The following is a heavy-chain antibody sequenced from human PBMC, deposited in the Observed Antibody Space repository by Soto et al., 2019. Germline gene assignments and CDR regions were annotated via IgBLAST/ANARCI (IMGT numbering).Heavy chain of an antibody. J-gene: IGHJ5*02. Sequence: ASVKVSCKASVYTFTSYGISCVRQAPGQGLEWMGWISAYNGNTNYAHKLQRSVTMTTDTSTSTAYMELRSLRCDDTAVYYCARDPYYDSSGYGYWFDPGGQGTLVTV. CDR3: ARDPYYDSSGYGYWFDP. V-gene: IGHV1-18*04. CDR2: ISAYNGNT. CDR1: VYTFTSYG. D-gene: IGHD3-22*01.